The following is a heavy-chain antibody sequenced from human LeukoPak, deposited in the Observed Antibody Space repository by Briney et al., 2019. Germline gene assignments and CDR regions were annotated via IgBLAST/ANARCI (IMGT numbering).Heavy chain of an antibody. CDR2: INPNSGGT. D-gene: IGHD6-13*01. Sequence: GASVKVSCKASGYTFTGYYMHWVRQAPGRGLEWMGWINPNSGGTNYAQKFQGRVTMTRDTSISTAYMELSRLRSDDTAVYYCARGASRYSSSWYYYYYMDVWGKGTTVTVSS. CDR3: ARGASRYSSSWYYYYYMDV. V-gene: IGHV1-2*02. CDR1: GYTFTGYY. J-gene: IGHJ6*03.